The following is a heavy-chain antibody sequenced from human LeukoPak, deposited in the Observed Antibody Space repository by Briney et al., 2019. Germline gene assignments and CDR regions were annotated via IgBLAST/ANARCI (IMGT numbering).Heavy chain of an antibody. D-gene: IGHD3-10*01. J-gene: IGHJ4*02. CDR3: ARGIIFDY. V-gene: IGHV3-53*01. Sequence: GGSLRLSCAASGFTVSSNYMSWVRQAPRKGLEWVSVTYTGGNTYYADSVKGRFTISRDNSENTLYLQMNNLRADDTAVYYCARGIIFDYWGQGTLVTVSS. CDR1: GFTVSSNY. CDR2: TYTGGNT.